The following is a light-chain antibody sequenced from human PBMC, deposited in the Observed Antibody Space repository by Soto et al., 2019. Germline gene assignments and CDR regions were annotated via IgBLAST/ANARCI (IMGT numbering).Light chain of an antibody. CDR3: CSYAGSSTFDVV. CDR1: SSDVGAYNF. J-gene: IGLJ2*01. Sequence: QSALTQPPSVSGSPGQSVTISCTGTSSDVGAYNFVSWYQQYPGKAPKLIIFDVSARPSGVPDRFSGSKSGNTASLTISGLQADDEADYYCCSYAGSSTFDVVFGGGTQLTVL. CDR2: DVS. V-gene: IGLV2-11*01.